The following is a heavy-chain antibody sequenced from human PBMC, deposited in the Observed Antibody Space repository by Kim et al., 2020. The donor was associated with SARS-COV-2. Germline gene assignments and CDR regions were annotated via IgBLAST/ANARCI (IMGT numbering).Heavy chain of an antibody. CDR1: GFTFDDYA. V-gene: IGHV3-9*01. CDR3: AKAAFRWFDY. Sequence: GGSLRLSCAASGFTFDDYAMHWVRQAPGKGLEWVSGISWNSGSIGYADSVKGRFTISRDNAKNSLYLQMNSLRAEDTALYYCAKAAFRWFDYWGQGTLVT. D-gene: IGHD3-3*02. CDR2: ISWNSGSI. J-gene: IGHJ4*02.